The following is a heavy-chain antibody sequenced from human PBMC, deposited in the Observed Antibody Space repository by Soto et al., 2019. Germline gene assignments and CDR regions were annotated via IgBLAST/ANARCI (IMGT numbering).Heavy chain of an antibody. Sequence: EVQLVESGGGLVKPGGSLRLSCAASGFTFNTYSMNWVRQAPGKGLEWVSSVSSSSSYIYYADSMKGRFTISRDNANNPLYLQMNSLRAEDTAVYYCARAASSGWYEADYFDNWGQGTVVTVSS. CDR1: GFTFNTYS. CDR2: VSSSSSYI. J-gene: IGHJ4*02. D-gene: IGHD6-19*01. V-gene: IGHV3-21*01. CDR3: ARAASSGWYEADYFDN.